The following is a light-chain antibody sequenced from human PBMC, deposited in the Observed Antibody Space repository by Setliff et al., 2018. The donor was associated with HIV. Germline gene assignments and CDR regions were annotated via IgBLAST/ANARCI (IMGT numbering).Light chain of an antibody. CDR3: QQYYTYPLT. Sequence: AIRMTQSPSSFSASTGDRVTITCRASQGISSYLAWYQQKAGKAPKLLIYTASTLQSGVPSRFSGNGSGTDFTLTISCLQSEDFATYYCQQYYTYPLTFGGGTKVDIK. CDR2: TAS. J-gene: IGKJ4*01. CDR1: QGISSY. V-gene: IGKV1-8*01.